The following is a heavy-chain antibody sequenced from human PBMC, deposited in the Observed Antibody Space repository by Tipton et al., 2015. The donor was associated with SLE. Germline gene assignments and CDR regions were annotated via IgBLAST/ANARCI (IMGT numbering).Heavy chain of an antibody. Sequence: TLSLTCSVSGGSLGSYFWTWIRQPPGKGLESIGYIDHSGSTGYNPSLKSRVTMSVDTSNNQFSLKLSSVTAADTAVYYCARDKVVPAAKHYMDVWGKGTTVTVSS. CDR1: GGSLGSYF. V-gene: IGHV4-59*01. CDR2: IDHSGST. J-gene: IGHJ6*03. D-gene: IGHD2-2*01. CDR3: ARDKVVPAAKHYMDV.